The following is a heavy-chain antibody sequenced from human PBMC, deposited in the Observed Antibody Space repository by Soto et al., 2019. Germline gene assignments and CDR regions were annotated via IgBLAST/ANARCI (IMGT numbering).Heavy chain of an antibody. J-gene: IGHJ4*02. D-gene: IGHD2-8*02. CDR1: GYRYTNYW. V-gene: IGHV5-51*01. CDR2: IFPGDSDT. CDR3: ARRTRFSGLTGGEFDY. Sequence: EVQLVQAGAEVKKPGASLKISCKGSGYRYTNYWIGWLRQMPGKGLEWMGIIFPGDSDTRYSPSFQGQVTISADKSINTAYLQWSSLKASDTAMYYCARRTRFSGLTGGEFDYWGQGTLVTVSS.